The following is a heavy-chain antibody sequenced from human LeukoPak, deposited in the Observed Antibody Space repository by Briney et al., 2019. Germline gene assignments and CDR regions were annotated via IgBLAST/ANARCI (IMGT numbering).Heavy chain of an antibody. CDR1: GFTFSSYA. CDR3: ARGGDSTYYYDSSGYPENAYYFDC. CDR2: ISYDGSNK. Sequence: GGSLRLSCAASGFTFSSYAMHWVRQAPGKGLEWVAVISYDGSNKYYADSVKGRFTISRDNSKNTLYLQMNSLRAEDTAVYYCARGGDSTYYYDSSGYPENAYYFDCWGQGTLVTVSS. D-gene: IGHD3-22*01. V-gene: IGHV3-30-3*01. J-gene: IGHJ4*02.